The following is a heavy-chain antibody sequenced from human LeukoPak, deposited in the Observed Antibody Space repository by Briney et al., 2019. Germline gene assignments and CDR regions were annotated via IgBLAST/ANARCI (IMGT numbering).Heavy chain of an antibody. V-gene: IGHV5-51*01. CDR1: GYSFTSYW. CDR2: IYPGDSDT. D-gene: IGHD2-15*01. J-gene: IGHJ4*02. Sequence: RGESLQISCQGSGYSFTSYWIGWVRQMPGKGLEWMGIIYPGDSDTRYSPSFQGQVTISADKSISTAYLQWSSLKASDTAMYYCARLLGYCSGGSCYPDTFDYWGQGTLVTVSS. CDR3: ARLLGYCSGGSCYPDTFDY.